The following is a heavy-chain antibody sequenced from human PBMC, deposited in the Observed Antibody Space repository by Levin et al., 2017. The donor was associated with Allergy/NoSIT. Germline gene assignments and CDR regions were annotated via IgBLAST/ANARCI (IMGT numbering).Heavy chain of an antibody. CDR3: AKAGSGGSYGIY. CDR1: AFSFSSYA. J-gene: IGHJ4*02. V-gene: IGHV3-23*01. D-gene: IGHD1-26*01. Sequence: PGGSLRLSCAASAFSFSSYAMSWVRQAPGKGLEWVSAISGSGGRTYYADSVKGRFTISRDNSKNTLFLQMNSLRAEDTAVYYCAKAGSGGSYGIYWGQGTLVTVSS. CDR2: ISGSGGRT.